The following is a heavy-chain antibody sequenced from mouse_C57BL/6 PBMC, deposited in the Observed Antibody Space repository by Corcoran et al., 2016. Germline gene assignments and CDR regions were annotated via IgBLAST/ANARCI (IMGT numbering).Heavy chain of an antibody. V-gene: IGHV9-3*01. CDR2: INTYSGVP. J-gene: IGHJ1*03. CDR1: GYTFTTYG. CDR3: ARGYYGSSYWYFDV. D-gene: IGHD1-1*01. Sequence: QIQLVQSGPALKKPGETVKISCKASGYTFTTYGMSWVKQAPGKGLKWMGWINTYSGVPTYADDFKERFAFSLETSASTAYLQINNLKNEDTATYFCARGYYGSSYWYFDVWGTGTTVTVSS.